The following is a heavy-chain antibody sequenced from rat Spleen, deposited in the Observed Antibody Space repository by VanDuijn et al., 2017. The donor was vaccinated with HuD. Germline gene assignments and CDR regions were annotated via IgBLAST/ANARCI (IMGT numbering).Heavy chain of an antibody. CDR1: GFTFSDYG. CDR2: ISYNGGIT. V-gene: IGHV5-22*01. J-gene: IGHJ3*01. CDR3: SRHTYNWFPN. Sequence: EVQLVESGGGLVQSGRSMKLSCAASGFTFSDYGMVWVLQAPTKGLEWVASISYNGGITYYPDSVKGRFTMSRDNERSTLYLQMNSMRSEDTATYYCSRHTYNWFPNWGQGTLVTVSS.